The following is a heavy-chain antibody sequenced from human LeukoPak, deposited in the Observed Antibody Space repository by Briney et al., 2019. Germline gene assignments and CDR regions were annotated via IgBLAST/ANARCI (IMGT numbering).Heavy chain of an antibody. D-gene: IGHD3/OR15-3a*01. CDR1: GFTFSSES. CDR3: VRDRDWGFDY. V-gene: IGHV3-21*01. J-gene: IGHJ4*02. CDR2: ISSSSSYI. Sequence: GRCLSLSSAVSGFTFSSESMNWVGPAPGQGMEWVSSISSSSSYIYYADSVKDRFTISRDNAKNSLDLQMNSLRAEDMAVYYCVRDRDWGFDYWGQGTLVTVSS.